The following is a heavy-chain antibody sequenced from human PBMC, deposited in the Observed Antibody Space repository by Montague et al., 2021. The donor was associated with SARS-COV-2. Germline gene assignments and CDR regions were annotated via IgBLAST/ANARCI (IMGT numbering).Heavy chain of an antibody. CDR1: GASISSANDY. V-gene: IGHV4-61*09. CDR3: ARDRRGVAMAGRAYYYYYMDV. CDR2: ISTSGSS. J-gene: IGHJ6*03. Sequence: TLSLTCSVSGASISSANDYWTWIRQPAGKGLEWIGHISTSGSSSYNPSLKSRVTIILDTSKQQFSLELTSVTAADTAVYYCARDRRGVAMAGRAYYYYYMDVWGKGTTVTVSS. D-gene: IGHD6-19*01.